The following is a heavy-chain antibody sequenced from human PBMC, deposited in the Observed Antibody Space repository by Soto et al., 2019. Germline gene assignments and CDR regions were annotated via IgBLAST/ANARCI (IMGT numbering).Heavy chain of an antibody. J-gene: IGHJ6*02. Sequence: PGESLKISCTASGYTFPNYWIGWVRQMPGQGLEWMGIIYPGDSDTKYSPSFQGQVTITADTSISTAFLQWTSLKAADTATYYCARRGKKDGSDQYQYYILDAWGQGTTVTVSS. CDR1: GYTFPNYW. CDR2: IYPGDSDT. V-gene: IGHV5-51*01. D-gene: IGHD2-2*01. CDR3: ARRGKKDGSDQYQYYILDA.